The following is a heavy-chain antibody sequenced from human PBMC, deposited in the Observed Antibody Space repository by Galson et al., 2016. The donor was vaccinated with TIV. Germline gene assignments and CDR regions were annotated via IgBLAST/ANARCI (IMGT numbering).Heavy chain of an antibody. J-gene: IGHJ4*02. CDR1: GNIFTRDY. Sequence: SVKVSCKASGNIFTRDYFHWVRQAPGQGLEWMGVIDPTYGGTTFAQKFQALVTMTRDTSTSTVYMEVSGLKSDDTAVYYCIRDLGRLRDFWGQGTLVTVSS. CDR2: IDPTYGGT. CDR3: IRDLGRLRDF. V-gene: IGHV1-46*03. D-gene: IGHD7-27*01.